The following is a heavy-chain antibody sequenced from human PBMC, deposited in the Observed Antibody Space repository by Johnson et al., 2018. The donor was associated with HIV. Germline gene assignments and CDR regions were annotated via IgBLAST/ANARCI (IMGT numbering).Heavy chain of an antibody. CDR1: GFTVSSNY. CDR3: AKDGAFDI. CDR2: IYSGGST. Sequence: VQLVESGGGLIQPGGSLILSCAASGFTVSSNYMSWVRQAPGKGLEWVSVIYSGGSTYYADSVKGRFTISRDSSKNTLFLQMNSLRADYTAVYYCAKDGAFDIWGQGTLVTVSS. J-gene: IGHJ3*02. V-gene: IGHV3-53*01.